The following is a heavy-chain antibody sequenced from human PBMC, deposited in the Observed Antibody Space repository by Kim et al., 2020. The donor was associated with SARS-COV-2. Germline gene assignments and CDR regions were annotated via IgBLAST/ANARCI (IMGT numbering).Heavy chain of an antibody. CDR3: ARGRASLIPMIVVVGLTHYFDY. CDR2: INHSGST. CDR1: GGSFSGYY. Sequence: SETLSLTCAVYGGSFSGYYWSWIRQPPGKGLEWIGEINHSGSTNYNPSLKSRVTISVDTSKNQFSLKLSSVTAADTAVYYCARGRASLIPMIVVVGLTHYFDYWGQGTLVTVSS. D-gene: IGHD3-22*01. V-gene: IGHV4-34*01. J-gene: IGHJ4*02.